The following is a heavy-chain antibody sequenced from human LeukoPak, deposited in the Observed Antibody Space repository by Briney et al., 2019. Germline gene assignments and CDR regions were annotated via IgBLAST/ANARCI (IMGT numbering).Heavy chain of an antibody. CDR3: AKKGGNSGFFDP. V-gene: IGHV3-23*01. J-gene: IGHJ5*02. D-gene: IGHD4-23*01. Sequence: PGGSLRLSCAAYAFTFSSYAMSRVHQATGKGLEWVSAIGPSGASTYYTDSVKGRFTISRDNSKNTLYLQMNSLRAEDTAVYYCAKKGGNSGFFDPWGQGTLVTVSS. CDR2: IGPSGAST. CDR1: AFTFSSYA.